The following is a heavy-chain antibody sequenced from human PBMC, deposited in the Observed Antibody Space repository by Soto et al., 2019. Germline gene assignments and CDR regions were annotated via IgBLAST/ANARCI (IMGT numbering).Heavy chain of an antibody. Sequence: SGTLSLTCTVSGGSISSYYWSWIRQPPGKGLEWIGYIYYSGSTNYNPSLKSRVTISVDTSKNQFSLKLSSVTAADTAVYYCARGRGALRDYWGQGTLVTVSS. CDR2: IYYSGST. J-gene: IGHJ4*02. CDR3: ARGRGALRDY. V-gene: IGHV4-59*08. CDR1: GGSISSYY. D-gene: IGHD2-21*02.